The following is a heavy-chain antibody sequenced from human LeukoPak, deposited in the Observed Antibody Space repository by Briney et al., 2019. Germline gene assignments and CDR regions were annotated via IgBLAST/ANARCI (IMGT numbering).Heavy chain of an antibody. CDR2: ISYDGSNK. CDR1: GFTFSSYG. Sequence: PGGSLRLSCAASGFTFSSYGMHWVRQAPGKGLEWVAVISYDGSNKYYADSVKGRFTISRDYSKNTLYLQMNSLRAEDTAVYYCAKDSGYSYGYYFDYWGQGTLVTVSS. D-gene: IGHD5-18*01. V-gene: IGHV3-30*18. J-gene: IGHJ4*02. CDR3: AKDSGYSYGYYFDY.